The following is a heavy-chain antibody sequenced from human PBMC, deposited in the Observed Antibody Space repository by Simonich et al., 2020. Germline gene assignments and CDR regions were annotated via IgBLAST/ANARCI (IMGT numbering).Heavy chain of an antibody. D-gene: IGHD3-10*01. CDR3: ARVPGIYYYYGMDV. V-gene: IGHV1-2*06. Sequence: QVPLVQSGAEVKKPGASVKVSCKASVSTFTCYFMPWVGQAPGQGLGWVERLNTNSGGTKYDKKFKGRVTRTRDTSISTAYMELSRLRSDDTAVYYCARVPGIYYYYGMDVWGQGTTVTVSS. J-gene: IGHJ6*02. CDR2: LNTNSGGT. CDR1: VSTFTCYF.